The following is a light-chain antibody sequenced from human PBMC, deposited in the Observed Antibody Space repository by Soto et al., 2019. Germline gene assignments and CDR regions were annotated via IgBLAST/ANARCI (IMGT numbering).Light chain of an antibody. CDR2: QDS. CDR1: KSGDKY. J-gene: IGLJ2*01. V-gene: IGLV3-1*01. Sequence: SYELTQPPSVSVSPGHTASITCSGDKSGDKYACWYQQKPGQSPVLVIYQDSKRPSGIPERFSGSNSGNTATLTISGTQAMDEADYYCQAWDSSTVVFGGGTKLTVL. CDR3: QAWDSSTVV.